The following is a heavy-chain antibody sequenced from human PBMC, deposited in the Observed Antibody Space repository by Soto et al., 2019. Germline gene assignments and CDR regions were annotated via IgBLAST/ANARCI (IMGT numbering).Heavy chain of an antibody. CDR2: ISAYNGNT. J-gene: IGHJ4*02. CDR3: ARGRLVMRFSYFDY. V-gene: IGHV1-18*01. D-gene: IGHD3-9*01. CDR1: GYTFTSYG. Sequence: ASVKVSCKASGYTFTSYGISWVRQAPGQGLEWMGWISAYNGNTNYAQKIQGRDTMTTDTSTSTAYMELRSLRSDNTAVYYCARGRLVMRFSYFDYWGQGTLVTVSS.